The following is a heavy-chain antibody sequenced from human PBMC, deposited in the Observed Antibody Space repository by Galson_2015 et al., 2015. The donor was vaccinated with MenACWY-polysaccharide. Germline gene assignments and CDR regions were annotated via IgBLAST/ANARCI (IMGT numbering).Heavy chain of an antibody. CDR1: GYTFTYYD. D-gene: IGHD5-18*01. CDR3: ARVSREYSPSYDV. J-gene: IGHJ2*01. CDR2: LNPNSGNT. V-gene: IGHV1-8*01. Sequence: QSGAEVKKPGESLKTSCKASGYTFTYYDLSWVRQATGQGLEWMGWLNPNSGNTGYAQKFQGRVTMTRNTSISTAYLELSSLTSEDTADYYCARVSREYSPSYDVWGRGTLVTV.